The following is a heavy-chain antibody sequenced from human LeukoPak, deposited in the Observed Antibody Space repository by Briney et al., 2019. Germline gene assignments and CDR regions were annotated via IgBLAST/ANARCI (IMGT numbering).Heavy chain of an antibody. CDR3: ARVSYYDSSGYSHDAFDI. D-gene: IGHD3-22*01. Sequence: GASVKVSCKASGYTFTSYGISWVRQAPGQGLEWMGWISAYNGNTNYAQKLQGRVTMTTDTSTSTAYMELRSLRSDDTAVYYCARVSYYDSSGYSHDAFDIWGQGTMVTVSS. J-gene: IGHJ3*02. CDR2: ISAYNGNT. CDR1: GYTFTSYG. V-gene: IGHV1-18*01.